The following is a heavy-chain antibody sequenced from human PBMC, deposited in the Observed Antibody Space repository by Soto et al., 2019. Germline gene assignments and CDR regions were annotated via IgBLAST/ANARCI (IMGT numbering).Heavy chain of an antibody. J-gene: IGHJ5*02. CDR1: GGSISSYY. V-gene: IGHV4-59*01. D-gene: IGHD1-1*01. CDR3: ARSIFLSFSAPRTVWFDP. CDR2: IYYSGST. Sequence: SETLSLTCTVSGGSISSYYWSWIRQPPGKGLEWIGYIYYSGSTNYNPSLKSRVTISVDTSKNQFSLKLSSVTAADTAVYYCARSIFLSFSAPRTVWFDPWGQGTLVTVS.